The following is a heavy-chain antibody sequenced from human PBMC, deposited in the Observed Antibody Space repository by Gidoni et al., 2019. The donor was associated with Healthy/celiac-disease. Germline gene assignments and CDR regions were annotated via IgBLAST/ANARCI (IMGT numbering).Heavy chain of an antibody. Sequence: QVQLVQSGAEVKKPGSSMKVSCKASGGTFRSYAISWVRQAPGHGLEWRGGIIPTFGTANYAQKFQGRVTITADESTSTAYMELSSLRSEDTAVYYCARANYPVYSGYDYGNWFDPWGQGTLVTVSS. D-gene: IGHD5-12*01. CDR2: IIPTFGTA. V-gene: IGHV1-69*01. CDR3: ARANYPVYSGYDYGNWFDP. CDR1: GGTFRSYA. J-gene: IGHJ5*02.